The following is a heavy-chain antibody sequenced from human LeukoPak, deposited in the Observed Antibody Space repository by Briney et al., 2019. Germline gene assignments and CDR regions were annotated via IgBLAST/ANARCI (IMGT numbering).Heavy chain of an antibody. CDR2: INHSGST. Sequence: SETLSLTCAVYGGSFSGYYWSWIRKPPGKGLEWIGEINHSGSTNYNPSLKSRVTISVDTPTSHFSLWLSSVPAADTAVYYCARARIAVAGYFQHWGEGCLVTVPS. CDR1: GGSFSGYY. J-gene: IGHJ1*01. CDR3: ARARIAVAGYFQH. V-gene: IGHV4-34*01. D-gene: IGHD6-19*01.